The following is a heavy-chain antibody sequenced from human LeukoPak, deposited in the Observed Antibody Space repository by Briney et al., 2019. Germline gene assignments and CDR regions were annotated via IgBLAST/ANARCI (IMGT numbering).Heavy chain of an antibody. CDR1: GGSISSYY. CDR2: IYTSGST. D-gene: IGHD3-10*01. Sequence: SETLSLTCTVSGGSISSYYWSWIRQPAGKGLEWIGRIYTSGSTNYNPSLKSRVTISVDTSKNQFPLKLSSVTAADTAVYYCAREGGSFYYYYMDVWGKGTTVTVSS. CDR3: AREGGSFYYYYMDV. V-gene: IGHV4-4*07. J-gene: IGHJ6*03.